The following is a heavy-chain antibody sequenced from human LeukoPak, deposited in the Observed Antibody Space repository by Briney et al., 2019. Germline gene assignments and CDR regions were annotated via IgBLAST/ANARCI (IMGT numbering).Heavy chain of an antibody. CDR3: AKGTSPRGLGASDI. Sequence: GGSLGLSCAASGFTFSSYGMHWVRQAPGKGLEWVAVISYDGSNKYYADSVKGRFTISRDNSKNTLYLQMNSLRAEDTAVYYCAKGTSPRGLGASDIWGRGTMVTVSS. J-gene: IGHJ3*02. CDR1: GFTFSSYG. D-gene: IGHD3-10*01. V-gene: IGHV3-30*18. CDR2: ISYDGSNK.